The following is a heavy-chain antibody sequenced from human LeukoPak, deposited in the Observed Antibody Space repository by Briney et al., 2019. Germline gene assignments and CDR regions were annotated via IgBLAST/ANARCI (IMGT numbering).Heavy chain of an antibody. CDR3: ASGSSPPSYFVY. D-gene: IGHD2-15*01. V-gene: IGHV1-69*05. J-gene: IGHJ4*02. CDR1: GGTFSSYA. Sequence: ASVKVSCKASGGTFSSYAISWVRQAPGQGLEWMGRIIPIFGTANYAQKFQGRVTITTDESTSTAYMELSSLRSEDTAVYYCASGSSPPSYFVYWGQGTLVTVSS. CDR2: IIPIFGTA.